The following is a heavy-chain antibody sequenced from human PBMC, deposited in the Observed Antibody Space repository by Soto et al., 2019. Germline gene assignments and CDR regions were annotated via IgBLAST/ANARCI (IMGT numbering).Heavy chain of an antibody. J-gene: IGHJ4*02. Sequence: ASVKVSCKASGYTFTSYGISWVRQAPGQGLEWMGWISAYNGNTNYAQKLQGRVTMTTDTSTSTAYMELRSLRSDDTAVYYCARDRAGYSSSWIDYWGQGTLVTVSS. CDR1: GYTFTSYG. CDR3: ARDRAGYSSSWIDY. D-gene: IGHD6-13*01. CDR2: ISAYNGNT. V-gene: IGHV1-18*01.